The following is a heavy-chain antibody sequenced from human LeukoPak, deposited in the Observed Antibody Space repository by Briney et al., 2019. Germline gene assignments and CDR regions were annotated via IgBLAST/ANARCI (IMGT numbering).Heavy chain of an antibody. CDR1: GGTFGTYA. V-gene: IGHV1-46*01. Sequence: ASVRVSCKVSGGTFGTYAFNWVRQAPGQGLEWVGIITPSGGSKTYAQKFQGRVTMTRDTSTGTVYMELSSLRSEDTAVYYCARGGYSIDYWGQGTLVTVSS. D-gene: IGHD2-15*01. CDR2: ITPSGGSK. CDR3: ARGGYSIDY. J-gene: IGHJ4*02.